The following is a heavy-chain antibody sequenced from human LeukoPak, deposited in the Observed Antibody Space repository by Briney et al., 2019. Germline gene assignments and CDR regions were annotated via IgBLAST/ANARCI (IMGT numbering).Heavy chain of an antibody. Sequence: SVTVSCKASGGTFSSYAISWVRQAPGQGLEWMGGIIPIFGTANYARKFQGRVTITADESTSTAYMELSSLRSEDTAVYYCARGRGGYCSGGSCYHSAWGQGTLVTVSS. CDR1: GGTFSSYA. D-gene: IGHD2-15*01. CDR2: IIPIFGTA. V-gene: IGHV1-69*13. CDR3: ARGRGGYCSGGSCYHSA. J-gene: IGHJ5*02.